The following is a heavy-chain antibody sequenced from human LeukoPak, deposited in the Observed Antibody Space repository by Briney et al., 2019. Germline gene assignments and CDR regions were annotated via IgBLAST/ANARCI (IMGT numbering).Heavy chain of an antibody. J-gene: IGHJ5*02. CDR1: GGSISSGGYY. V-gene: IGHV4-30-2*01. CDR2: IYHSGST. D-gene: IGHD3-3*01. Sequence: SQTLSLTCTVSGGSISSGGYYWSWIRQPPGKGLEWIGYIYHSGSTYYNPSLKSRVTISVDRSKNQFSLKLSSVTAADTAVYYCAREGLGWSGYYNDNWFDPWGQGTLVTVSS. CDR3: AREGLGWSGYYNDNWFDP.